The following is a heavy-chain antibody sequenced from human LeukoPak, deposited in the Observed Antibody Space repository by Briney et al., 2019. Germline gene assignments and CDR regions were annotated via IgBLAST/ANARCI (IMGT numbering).Heavy chain of an antibody. J-gene: IGHJ5*02. CDR1: GGSISSYY. CDR2: IYISGIT. CDR3: ARVGVVAATPSWFDP. Sequence: SETLSLTCTVSGGSISSYYWSWIRQPAGKGLEWIGRIYISGITNYNPSLKSRVTMSVDTSKNQFSLKLSSVTAADTAVYYCARVGVVAATPSWFDPWGQGTLVTVSS. V-gene: IGHV4-4*07. D-gene: IGHD2-15*01.